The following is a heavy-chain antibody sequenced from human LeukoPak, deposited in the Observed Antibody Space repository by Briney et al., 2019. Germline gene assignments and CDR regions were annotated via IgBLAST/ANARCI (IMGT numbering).Heavy chain of an antibody. CDR1: GFTVKDNF. J-gene: IGHJ4*02. V-gene: IGHV3-30*02. CDR3: AKDYNWGWDY. Sequence: PGGSLRLSCAASGFTVKDNFMSWVRQAPGKGLEWVAFVKPGGNNKYYPDSVRGRFTISKDNSKKTLYLQMESLRVEDTAVYYCAKDYNWGWDYWGQGSLVIVSS. CDR2: VKPGGNNK. D-gene: IGHD7-27*01.